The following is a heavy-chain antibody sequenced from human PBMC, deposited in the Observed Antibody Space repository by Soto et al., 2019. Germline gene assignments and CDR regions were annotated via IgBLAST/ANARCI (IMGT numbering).Heavy chain of an antibody. Sequence: QVQLVQSGAEVKKPGSSVKVSCKASGGTFSSYTISWVRQAPGQGLEWMGRIIPILGIANYAQKFQGRVTITADKSTSTAYMELSSLRSEDTAVYYCAGCALQNYFDYWGQGTLVTVSS. CDR2: IIPILGIA. V-gene: IGHV1-69*02. CDR1: GGTFSSYT. J-gene: IGHJ4*02. CDR3: AGCALQNYFDY. D-gene: IGHD3-10*01.